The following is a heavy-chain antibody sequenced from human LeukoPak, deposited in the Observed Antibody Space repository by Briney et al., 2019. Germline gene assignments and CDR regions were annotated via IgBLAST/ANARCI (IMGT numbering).Heavy chain of an antibody. J-gene: IGHJ4*02. Sequence: PGGSLRLSCAASGFTFSSYDMHWVRQAPGKGLEWVAVISFDGSNKYYADSVKGRFTISRDNSKNTLYLQMNSLRAEDTAVYYCAKGDGDGVDYRGQGTLVTVS. D-gene: IGHD4-17*01. CDR1: GFTFSSYD. CDR3: AKGDGDGVDY. V-gene: IGHV3-30-3*01. CDR2: ISFDGSNK.